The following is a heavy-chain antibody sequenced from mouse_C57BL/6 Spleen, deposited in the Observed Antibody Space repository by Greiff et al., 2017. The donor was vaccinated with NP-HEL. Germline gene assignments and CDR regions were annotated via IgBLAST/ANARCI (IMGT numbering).Heavy chain of an antibody. J-gene: IGHJ2*01. CDR2: INPNNGGT. D-gene: IGHD3-2*02. CDR1: GYTFTDYY. CDR3: AREAGYFDF. V-gene: IGHV1-26*01. Sequence: EVQLQQSGPELVKPGASVKISCKASGYTFTDYYMNWVKQSHGKSLEWIGDINPNNGGTSYNQKFKGKDTLTVDKSASTAYMALRSLTSEDSAVYYCAREAGYFDFGGQGNTLTVPS.